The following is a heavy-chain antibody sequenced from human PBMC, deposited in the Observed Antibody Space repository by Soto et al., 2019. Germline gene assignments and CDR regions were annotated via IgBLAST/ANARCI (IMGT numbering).Heavy chain of an antibody. V-gene: IGHV1-3*01. J-gene: IGHJ6*02. CDR1: GSAYTGYS. Sequence: ASVKASCKASGSAYTGYSMHRVRQAPGQRLEWMGWLNAANGNTKYSQKFQGRVTITRDTSASTAYMELSSLRSEDTAVYYCARFMGGAYGMDIWGQGNTVTVS. CDR2: LNAANGNT. D-gene: IGHD2-15*01. CDR3: ARFMGGAYGMDI.